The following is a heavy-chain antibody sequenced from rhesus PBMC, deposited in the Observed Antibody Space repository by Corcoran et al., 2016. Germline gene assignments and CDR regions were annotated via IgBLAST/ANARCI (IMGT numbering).Heavy chain of an antibody. CDR1: GYSISSGYG. CDR3: AITRYYYSGSDPYLDY. V-gene: IGHV4-127*01. Sequence: QLQLQESGPGLVKPSETLSLTCAVSGYSISSGYGWSWIRQPQRKGLECIGSISYSGSTEYNPTLKSRFTNSKEPSKNQFSLKLGSMTAADTAVYYCAITRYYYSGSDPYLDYWGQGVLVTISS. CDR2: ISYSGST. J-gene: IGHJ4*01. D-gene: IGHD3-16*01.